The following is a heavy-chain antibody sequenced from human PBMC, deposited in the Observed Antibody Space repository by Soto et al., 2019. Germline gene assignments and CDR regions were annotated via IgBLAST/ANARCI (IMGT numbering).Heavy chain of an antibody. V-gene: IGHV4-34*01. Sequence: PSETLSLTCAVYGGSFSGYCWSCIRQPPGKGLEWIVEINHSGSTNYNPSLKSRVTISVDTSKNQFSLKLSSVTAADTAVYYCARVGCSSTSCRNWFDPGGQGTLVTVSS. CDR1: GGSFSGYC. D-gene: IGHD2-2*01. CDR2: INHSGST. CDR3: ARVGCSSTSCRNWFDP. J-gene: IGHJ5*02.